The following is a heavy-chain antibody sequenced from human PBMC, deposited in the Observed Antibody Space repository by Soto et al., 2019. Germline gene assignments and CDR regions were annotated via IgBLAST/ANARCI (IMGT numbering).Heavy chain of an antibody. D-gene: IGHD3-3*01. CDR3: AIVHFGVTMDV. J-gene: IGHJ6*01. V-gene: IGHV3-23*01. CDR2: VNGGGDIT. Sequence: EVQLLESGGGLVQPGGSLRLSCAASEFTFSSYSMIWVRQAPGKGLEWVSGVNGGGDITYYAESVKGRFTIARDNYKNTLYLQMNSLRAADTAVYYCAIVHFGVTMDVWGQGTTVTVSS. CDR1: EFTFSSYS.